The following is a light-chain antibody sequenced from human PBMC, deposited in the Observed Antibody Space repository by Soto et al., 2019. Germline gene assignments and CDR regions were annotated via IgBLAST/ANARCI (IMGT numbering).Light chain of an antibody. CDR2: AAS. CDR1: ESISRH. V-gene: IGKV1-39*01. Sequence: DIQMTQSPSSLSASVGDRVTITCRASESISRHLNWYQQKPGKAPNLLIYAASTLQNGVPSRFSGSGSGTDFPLTISSLQPEDFATYYFQQSYSTLSISFGQGTRLEIK. J-gene: IGKJ5*01. CDR3: QQSYSTLSIS.